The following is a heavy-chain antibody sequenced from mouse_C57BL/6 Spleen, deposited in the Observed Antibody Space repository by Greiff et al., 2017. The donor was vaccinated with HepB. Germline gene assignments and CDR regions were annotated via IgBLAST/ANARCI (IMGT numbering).Heavy chain of an antibody. CDR1: GFSFNTYA. CDR3: VRPPTAQPSFLWFAY. J-gene: IGHJ3*01. CDR2: IRSKSNNYAT. Sequence: GGGLVQPTGSLKLSCAASGFSFNTYAMNWVRQAPGKGLEWVARIRSKSNNYATYYADSVKDRFTISRDDSESMLYLQMNNLKTEDTAMYYCVRPPTAQPSFLWFAYWGQGTLVTVSA. V-gene: IGHV10-1*01. D-gene: IGHD3-2*02.